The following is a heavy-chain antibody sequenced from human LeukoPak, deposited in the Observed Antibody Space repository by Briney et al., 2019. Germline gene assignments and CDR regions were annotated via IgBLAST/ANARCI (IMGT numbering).Heavy chain of an antibody. CDR3: AREREMATVDSDGFDV. D-gene: IGHD5-24*01. CDR1: GFTFSDYS. V-gene: IGHV3-11*04. CDR2: ISSSGSNI. J-gene: IGHJ3*01. Sequence: PGRSLRLSCAASGFTFSDYSMSSIRQAPRKRLERVLHISSSGSNIYYADSLKGRFTISRDNAKNSLYLQMSSLRAEDTAVYYCAREREMATVDSDGFDVWGEGTMVTVSS.